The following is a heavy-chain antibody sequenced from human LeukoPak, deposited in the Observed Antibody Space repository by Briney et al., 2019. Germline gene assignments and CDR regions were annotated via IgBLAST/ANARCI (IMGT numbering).Heavy chain of an antibody. V-gene: IGHV4-59*01. CDR2: IFYIVST. J-gene: IGHJ4*02. Sequence: SESLSLTCIVSGGSLTRYYWSWIRQLPEKGLEWIGYIFYIVSTTYNPSLKSRVTISVDTSKNRFYLKLSSVTAANTAVYYCARAQGYCSSTSCYAIRRFDYWGQGTLVTVSS. D-gene: IGHD2-2*01. CDR1: GGSLTRYY. CDR3: ARAQGYCSSTSCYAIRRFDY.